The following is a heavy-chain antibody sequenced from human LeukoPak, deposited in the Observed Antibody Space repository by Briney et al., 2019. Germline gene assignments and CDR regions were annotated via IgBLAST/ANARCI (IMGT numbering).Heavy chain of an antibody. CDR2: IYPGDSNT. CDR1: GYSFTSYW. Sequence: GESLKISCRGSGYSFTSYWIGWVRQMPGKGPEWVGSIYPGDSNTRYSPSLQGQVTISADRSISTAYLQWSNLKASDSAMYYCARLRVAPEHAFDIWGQGTMVTVSS. V-gene: IGHV5-51*01. CDR3: ARLRVAPEHAFDI. J-gene: IGHJ3*02.